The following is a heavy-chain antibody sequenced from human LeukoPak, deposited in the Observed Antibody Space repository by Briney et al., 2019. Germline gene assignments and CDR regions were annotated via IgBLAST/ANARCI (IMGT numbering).Heavy chain of an antibody. D-gene: IGHD2-2*02. J-gene: IGHJ6*03. V-gene: IGHV5-51*01. CDR1: GYSFTSYW. CDR2: IYPGDSDT. Sequence: GESLKISCKGSGYSFTSYWIGWVRQMPGKGLEWMGIIYPGDSDTRYSPSFQGQVTISADKSISTAYLQWSSLKASDTAMYYCARLLGYCSSTSCYSYYYYYMDVWGKGTTVTVSS. CDR3: ARLLGYCSSTSCYSYYYYYMDV.